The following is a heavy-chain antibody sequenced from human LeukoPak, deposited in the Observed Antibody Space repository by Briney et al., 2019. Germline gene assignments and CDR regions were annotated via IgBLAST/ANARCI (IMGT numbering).Heavy chain of an antibody. V-gene: IGHV3-11*01. CDR3: AREISGERTYYFDY. CDR1: GFTFSDYY. D-gene: IGHD1-26*01. J-gene: IGHJ4*02. Sequence: GGSLRLSCAASGFTFSDYYMSWIRQAPGKGLEWVSYISSSGSTIYYADSVRGRFTISRDNAKNSLYLQMNSLRAEDTAVYYCAREISGERTYYFDYWGQGTLVTVFS. CDR2: ISSSGSTI.